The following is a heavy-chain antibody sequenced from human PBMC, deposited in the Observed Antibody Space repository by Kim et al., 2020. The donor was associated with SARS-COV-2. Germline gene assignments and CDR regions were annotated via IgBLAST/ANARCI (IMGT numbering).Heavy chain of an antibody. CDR3: AKDEIGYCSSTSCFETDY. Sequence: GRFTISRTNSKNTLYLQMNSLRAEDTAVYYCAKDEIGYCSSTSCFETDYWGQGTLVTVSS. D-gene: IGHD2-2*03. J-gene: IGHJ4*02. V-gene: IGHV3-30*02.